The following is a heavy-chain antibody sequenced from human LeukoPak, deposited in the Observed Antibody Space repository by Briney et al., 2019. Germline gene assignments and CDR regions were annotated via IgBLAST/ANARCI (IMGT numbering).Heavy chain of an antibody. CDR3: AGGMRLWRNFDY. J-gene: IGHJ4*02. CDR1: GFTFSDYY. Sequence: GGSLRLSCAAFGFTFSDYYMSWIRQAPGKGLEWVSYISHSTTYTSYADSVKGRFSISRDNAKNSLYLQMYSLRVEDTAVYYCAGGMRLWRNFDYWGQGTLVTVSS. CDR2: ISHSTTYT. D-gene: IGHD5-18*01. V-gene: IGHV3-11*05.